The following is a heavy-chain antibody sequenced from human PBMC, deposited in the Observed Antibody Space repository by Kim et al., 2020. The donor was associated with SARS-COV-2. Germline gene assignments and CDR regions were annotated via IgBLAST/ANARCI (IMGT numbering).Heavy chain of an antibody. CDR3: ARDGRLPVDTAMVIYYYYGMDV. CDR1: GFTFSSYS. J-gene: IGHJ6*02. CDR2: ISSSSSTI. V-gene: IGHV3-48*02. D-gene: IGHD5-18*01. Sequence: GGSLRLSCAASGFTFSSYSMNWVRQAPGKGLEWVSYISSSSSTIYYADSVKGRFTISRDNAKNSLYLQMNSLRDEDTAVYYCARDGRLPVDTAMVIYYYYGMDVWGQGTTVTVSS.